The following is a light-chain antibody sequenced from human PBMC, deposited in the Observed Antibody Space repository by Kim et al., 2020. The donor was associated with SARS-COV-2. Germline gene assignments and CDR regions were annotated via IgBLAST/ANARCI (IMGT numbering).Light chain of an antibody. CDR2: DAS. Sequence: PPGERATLSCRARQSVSSFLAWYQQKPGQAPRLLIYDASNRATGIPARFSGSGSGTDFTLTISSLEPEDFAVYYCQQRSNWPPLTFGGGTKVDIK. CDR1: QSVSSF. CDR3: QQRSNWPPLT. V-gene: IGKV3-11*01. J-gene: IGKJ4*01.